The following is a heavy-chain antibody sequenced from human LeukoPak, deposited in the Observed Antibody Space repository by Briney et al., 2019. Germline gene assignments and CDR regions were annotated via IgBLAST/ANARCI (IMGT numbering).Heavy chain of an antibody. CDR2: ISGSGGIT. J-gene: IGHJ4*02. Sequence: PGGSLRLSCAASGFTFSNYAMSWVRQAPGRGLEWVSAISGSGGITYYADSVKGRFTISRDNSKNTLYLQMNSLRAEDTAVYYCAKVPPYYYDSSGYYYIDYWGQGTLVTVSS. D-gene: IGHD3-22*01. CDR1: GFTFSNYA. CDR3: AKVPPYYYDSSGYYYIDY. V-gene: IGHV3-23*01.